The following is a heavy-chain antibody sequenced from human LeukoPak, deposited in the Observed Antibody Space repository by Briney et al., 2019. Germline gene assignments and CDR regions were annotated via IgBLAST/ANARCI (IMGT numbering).Heavy chain of an antibody. Sequence: GGSLRLSCAASGFTFSSYSMNWVRQAPGKGLEWVSYISSSSSTIYYTDSVKGRFTISRDNAKNSLYLQMNSLRAEDTAVYYCARVLWGGDYYYMDVWGKGTTVTVSS. J-gene: IGHJ6*03. CDR1: GFTFSSYS. V-gene: IGHV3-48*04. CDR2: ISSSSSTI. CDR3: ARVLWGGDYYYMDV. D-gene: IGHD1-26*01.